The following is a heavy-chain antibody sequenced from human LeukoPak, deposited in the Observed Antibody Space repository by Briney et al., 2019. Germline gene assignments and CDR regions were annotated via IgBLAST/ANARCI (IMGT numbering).Heavy chain of an antibody. CDR2: ISSSGSTT. V-gene: IGHV3-23*01. Sequence: PGASLRFSCVDSGFTFSSFAMSWVRQAPGKGLEWVSTISSSGSTTYYVDSVKGRFTISRDNSRNTLYLQMNSLRGEDTAVYYCARESPAFDYWGQGTLVTVS. CDR1: GFTFSSFA. CDR3: ARESPAFDY. J-gene: IGHJ4*02.